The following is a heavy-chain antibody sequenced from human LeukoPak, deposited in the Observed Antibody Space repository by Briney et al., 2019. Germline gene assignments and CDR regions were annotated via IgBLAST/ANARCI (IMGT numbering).Heavy chain of an antibody. D-gene: IGHD2-15*01. CDR3: ARPYCSGGSCYFEDGMDV. CDR2: INSDGSST. V-gene: IGHV3-74*01. J-gene: IGHJ6*02. CDR1: GFTFSSYW. Sequence: GGSLRLSCAASGFTFSSYWMHWVRQAPGKGLVWVSRINSDGSSTSYADSVKGRFTISRDNAKNTLYLQMNSLRAEDTAVYYCARPYCSGGSCYFEDGMDVWGQGTTVTVSS.